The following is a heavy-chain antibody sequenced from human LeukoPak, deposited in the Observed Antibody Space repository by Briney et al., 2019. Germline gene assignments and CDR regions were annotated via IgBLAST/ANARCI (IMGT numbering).Heavy chain of an antibody. Sequence: GGSLRLSCAASGFTFSDYYMSWIRQAPGKGLEWVSYISSSGSTIYYADSVKGRFTISRDNAKNSLYLQMNSLRAEDTAVYYCARDYGDSYYYYMDVWGKGTTVTISS. CDR1: GFTFSDYY. CDR2: ISSSGSTI. J-gene: IGHJ6*03. V-gene: IGHV3-11*01. D-gene: IGHD4-17*01. CDR3: ARDYGDSYYYYMDV.